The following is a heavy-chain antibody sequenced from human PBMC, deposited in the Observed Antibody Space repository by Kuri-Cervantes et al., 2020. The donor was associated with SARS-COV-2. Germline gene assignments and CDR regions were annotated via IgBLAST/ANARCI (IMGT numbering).Heavy chain of an antibody. Sequence: SETLSLTCTVSGGSISSSSYYWGWIRQPPGKGLEWIGSIYYSGSTYYNLSLKSRVTISADTSKNQFSLKLSSVTAADTAVYYCASCHQLLPRRSFDYWGQGTLVTVSS. V-gene: IGHV4-39*01. CDR2: IYYSGST. CDR3: ASCHQLLPRRSFDY. CDR1: GGSISSSSYY. J-gene: IGHJ4*02. D-gene: IGHD2-2*01.